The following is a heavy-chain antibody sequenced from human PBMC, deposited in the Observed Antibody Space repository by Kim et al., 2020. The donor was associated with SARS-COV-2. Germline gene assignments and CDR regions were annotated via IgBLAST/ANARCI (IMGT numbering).Heavy chain of an antibody. CDR3: AKSPVAGGTFDY. CDR1: GFTFSNYG. CDR2: MSYDGVDK. J-gene: IGHJ4*02. Sequence: GGSLRLSCAASGFTFSNYGMHWVRQAPGKGLEWVAGMSYDGVDKYYANSVKGRFTTSRDNSKNTLDLQMNSLRSEDTAVYYCAKSPVAGGTFDYWCQGTLVTVSS. V-gene: IGHV3-30*18. D-gene: IGHD6-13*01.